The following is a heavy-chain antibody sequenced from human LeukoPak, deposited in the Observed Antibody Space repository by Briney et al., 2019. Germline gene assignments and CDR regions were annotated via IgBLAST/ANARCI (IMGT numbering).Heavy chain of an antibody. CDR3: ARSGGSGWYSTGYFQH. J-gene: IGHJ1*01. Sequence: ASVKASCKASGYTFTSYGISWVRQAPGHGLEWMGWISAYNGNTNYAQKLQGRVTMTTDTSTSTAYMELRSLRSDDTAVYYCARSGGSGWYSTGYFQHWGQGTLVTVSS. D-gene: IGHD6-19*01. CDR1: GYTFTSYG. V-gene: IGHV1-18*04. CDR2: ISAYNGNT.